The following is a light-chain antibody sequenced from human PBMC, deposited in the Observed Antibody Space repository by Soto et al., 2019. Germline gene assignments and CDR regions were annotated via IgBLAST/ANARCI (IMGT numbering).Light chain of an antibody. Sequence: EIVMTQSPDTLSVSPVGRATLSCRGSQSVSSNLALYQQKPGQAPRLLVYGASNRATGIPDRFSGSGSGTDFTLTISRLEPEDFALYYCQHYAGGSRITFGQGTRLEIK. V-gene: IGKV3-20*01. CDR2: GAS. CDR3: QHYAGGSRIT. J-gene: IGKJ5*01. CDR1: QSVSSN.